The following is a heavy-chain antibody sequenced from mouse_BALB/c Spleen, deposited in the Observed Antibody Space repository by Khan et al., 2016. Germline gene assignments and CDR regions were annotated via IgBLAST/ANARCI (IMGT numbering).Heavy chain of an antibody. Sequence: VQLQESGPGLVAPSQSLSITCTVSGFSIIAYGVNWVRQPPGKGLEWLGMIWGDGSTDYNSALKSRLNITKDNSKSQVFLKMNSLQTDDTAKYXWARDGWGYYAMDYWGQGTSVTVSS. CDR1: GFSIIAYG. V-gene: IGHV2-6-7*01. D-gene: IGHD2-2*01. CDR2: IWGDGST. J-gene: IGHJ4*01. CDR3: ARDGWGYYAMDY.